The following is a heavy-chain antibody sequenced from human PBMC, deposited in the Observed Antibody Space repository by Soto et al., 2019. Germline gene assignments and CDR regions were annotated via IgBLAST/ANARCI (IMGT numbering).Heavy chain of an antibody. V-gene: IGHV3-21*01. J-gene: IGHJ6*03. CDR3: ARDMRWLRLDYYYYYMDV. D-gene: IGHD5-12*01. CDR1: GFTFSSYS. Sequence: GGSLGLSCAASGFTFSSYSMNWVRQAPGKGLEWVSSISSSSSYIYYADSVKGRFTISRDNAKNSLYLQMNSLRAEDTAVYYCARDMRWLRLDYYYYYMDVWGKGTTVTVSS. CDR2: ISSSSSYI.